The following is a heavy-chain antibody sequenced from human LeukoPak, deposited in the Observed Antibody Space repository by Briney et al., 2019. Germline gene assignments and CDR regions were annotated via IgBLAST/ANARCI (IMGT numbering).Heavy chain of an antibody. D-gene: IGHD2-21*02. J-gene: IGHJ4*02. CDR3: VRDLVYGTGDQRFDY. CDR2: MNSDGSGT. CDR1: GFIFSSYW. Sequence: GGALRLSCTASGFIFSSYWMHWVRQPPGKGLEWVSRMNSDGSGTNYADSVKGRLTISRDNAKNTLYLQMNGLRVEDTAVYYCVRDLVYGTGDQRFDYWGPGTLVTASS. V-gene: IGHV3-74*01.